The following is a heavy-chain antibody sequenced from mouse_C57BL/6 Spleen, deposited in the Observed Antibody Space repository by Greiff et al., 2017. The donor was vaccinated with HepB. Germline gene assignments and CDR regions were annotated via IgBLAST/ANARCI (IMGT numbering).Heavy chain of an antibody. D-gene: IGHD4-1*01. J-gene: IGHJ1*03. CDR3: ARGTGTFGWYFDV. CDR2: IYPGGGDT. Sequence: VQLQQSGPELVKPGASVKISCKASGYAFSSSWMNWVKQRPGKGLEWIGRIYPGGGDTNYNGKFKGKATLTADKSSSTAYMQLSSLTSEDSAVYFCARGTGTFGWYFDVWGTGTTVTVSS. CDR1: GYAFSSSW. V-gene: IGHV1-82*01.